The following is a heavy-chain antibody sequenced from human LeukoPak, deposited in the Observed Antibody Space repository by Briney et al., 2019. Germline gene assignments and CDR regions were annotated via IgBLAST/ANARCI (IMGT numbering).Heavy chain of an antibody. D-gene: IGHD6-19*01. V-gene: IGHV3-74*01. CDR1: GFTFSSYW. CDR2: INGDGSST. Sequence: GGSLRLSCAASGFTFSSYWMHWVRQAPGKGLVWVSRINGDGSSTSYADSVKGRFTISRDNAKNTLYLQMNSLRAEDTAVYYCAPDLRGSAWSLDYWGQGTLVTVSS. J-gene: IGHJ4*02. CDR3: APDLRGSAWSLDY.